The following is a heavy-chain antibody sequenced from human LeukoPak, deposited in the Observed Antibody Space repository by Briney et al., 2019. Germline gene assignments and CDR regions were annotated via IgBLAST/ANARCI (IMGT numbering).Heavy chain of an antibody. Sequence: ASVKVSCKASGYTFTSYGISWVRQAPGQGLEWMGWISAYNGNTNYAQKLQGRVTMTTDTSTSTAYMELRRLRSDDTAVYYCARDGRHRYYYDSSGFYGSWFDPWGQGTLVTVSS. D-gene: IGHD3-22*01. CDR1: GYTFTSYG. V-gene: IGHV1-18*01. CDR3: ARDGRHRYYYDSSGFYGSWFDP. J-gene: IGHJ5*02. CDR2: ISAYNGNT.